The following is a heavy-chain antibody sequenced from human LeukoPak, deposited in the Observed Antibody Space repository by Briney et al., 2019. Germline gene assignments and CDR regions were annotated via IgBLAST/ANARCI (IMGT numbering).Heavy chain of an antibody. V-gene: IGHV3-20*02. J-gene: IGHJ4*02. CDR3: ARGPYYYDSSGYYFGY. D-gene: IGHD3-22*01. Sequence: GSLRLSLSGPGFTFDDFGMSWVRQAPGKGLGGVSWFNWNGGSTGYADSVKGRFTISRDNAKNSLYLQMNSLRAEDTALYHCARGPYYYDSSGYYFGYWGQGTLVTVSS. CDR1: GFTFDDFG. CDR2: FNWNGGST.